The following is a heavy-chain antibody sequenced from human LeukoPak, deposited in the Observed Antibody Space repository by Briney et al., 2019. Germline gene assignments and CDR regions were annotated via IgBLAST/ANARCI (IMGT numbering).Heavy chain of an antibody. CDR1: GFTLSSYW. D-gene: IGHD1-14*01. Sequence: GGSLRLSRAPSGFTLSSYWMHRVRQAPGQGLVWVSRIIRDGSSISYADSVKGRFTSSRDNPKTTLYLHMNSLRAGDTAVYYCTRDWRNMAFDIWAKGTMVTVSS. CDR3: TRDWRNMAFDI. CDR2: IIRDGSSI. J-gene: IGHJ3*02. V-gene: IGHV3-74*01.